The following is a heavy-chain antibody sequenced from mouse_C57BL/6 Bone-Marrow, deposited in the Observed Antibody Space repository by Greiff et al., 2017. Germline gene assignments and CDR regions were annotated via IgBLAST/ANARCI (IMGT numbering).Heavy chain of an antibody. D-gene: IGHD1-1*01. CDR1: GYTFTGYW. V-gene: IGHV1-9*01. J-gene: IGHJ1*03. CDR2: ILPGSGST. CDR3: AKELIYYYGSSYFYWYFDV. Sequence: QVQLQQSGAELMKPGASVKLSCKATGYTFTGYWIEWVKQRPGHGLEWIGEILPGSGSTNYNEKFKGKATFTADTSSNTAYMQLSSLTTEDSAIYYWAKELIYYYGSSYFYWYFDVWGTGTTVTVSS.